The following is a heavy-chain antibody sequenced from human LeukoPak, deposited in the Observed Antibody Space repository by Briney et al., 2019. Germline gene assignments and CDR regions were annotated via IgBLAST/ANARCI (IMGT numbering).Heavy chain of an antibody. V-gene: IGHV1-2*02. CDR2: INPNSGGT. J-gene: IGHJ4*02. Sequence: ASVKVSCKASGYTFTGYYMHWVRQAPGQGLEWMGWINPNSGGTNYAQKFQDRVTMTRDTSISTAYMELSRLRSDDTAVYYCARGNYYDSSGTLDYWGQGTLVTVSS. D-gene: IGHD3-22*01. CDR1: GYTFTGYY. CDR3: ARGNYYDSSGTLDY.